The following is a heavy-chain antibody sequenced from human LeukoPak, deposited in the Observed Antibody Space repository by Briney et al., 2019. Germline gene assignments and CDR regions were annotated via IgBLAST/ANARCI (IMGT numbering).Heavy chain of an antibody. CDR3: ARGGQWFDP. Sequence: SETLSLTCTVFGDSISSFFWTWIRQPAGKGLEWIGRIYTSETTNYNPSLKSHVTMSVDTSKNEIYLRLSSVTAADTAVYYCARGGQWFDPWGQGTLVTVSS. CDR1: GDSISSFF. V-gene: IGHV4-4*07. J-gene: IGHJ5*02. CDR2: IYTSETT.